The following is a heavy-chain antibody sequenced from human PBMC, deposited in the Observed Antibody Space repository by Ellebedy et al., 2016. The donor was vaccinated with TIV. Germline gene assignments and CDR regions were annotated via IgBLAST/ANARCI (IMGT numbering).Heavy chain of an antibody. V-gene: IGHV4-39*01. CDR3: VRHYSREWWRNWHFDL. CDR2: IYYSGTT. CDR1: GGSISSSSYY. J-gene: IGHJ2*01. D-gene: IGHD6-13*01. Sequence: GSLRLSCTVSGGSISSSSYYWGWIRQPPGTGLEWIGSIYYSGTTKYNPSLESRVTLSVDTSKDQLSLKVTSATAADTAVYYCVRHYSREWWRNWHFDLWGRGTLVTVSS.